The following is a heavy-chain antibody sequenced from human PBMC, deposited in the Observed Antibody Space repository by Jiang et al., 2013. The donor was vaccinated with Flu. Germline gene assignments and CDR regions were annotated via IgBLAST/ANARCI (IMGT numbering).Heavy chain of an antibody. CDR2: INPSGGST. Sequence: CKASGYTFTSYYMHWVRQAPGQGLEWMGIINPSGGSTSYAQKFQGRVTMTRDTSTSTVYMELSSLRSEDTAVYYCARSPFYCSGGSCYPDYWGQGTLVTVSS. J-gene: IGHJ4*02. D-gene: IGHD2-15*01. CDR1: GYTFTSYY. CDR3: ARSPFYCSGGSCYPDY. V-gene: IGHV1-46*01.